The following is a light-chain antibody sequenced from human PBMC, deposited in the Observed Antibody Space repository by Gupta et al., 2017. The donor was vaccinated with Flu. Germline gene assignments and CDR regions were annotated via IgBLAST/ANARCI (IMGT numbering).Light chain of an antibody. Sequence: QSVLTQPPSVSAAPGQKVTISCSGSSSNIGGYDVSWYHQLPGTAPKLLIYDNDKRPSGIPDRSSGSRSGTSATLGITGLQTGDEADYYCAVWDTSLTGGVFGGGTKLTV. CDR3: AVWDTSLTGGV. CDR1: SSNIGGYD. CDR2: DND. V-gene: IGLV1-51*01. J-gene: IGLJ2*01.